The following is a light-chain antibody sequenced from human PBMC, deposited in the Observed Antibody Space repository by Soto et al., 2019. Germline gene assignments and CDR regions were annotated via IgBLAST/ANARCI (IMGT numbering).Light chain of an antibody. CDR2: ATS. CDR3: LQHNTYPNT. CDR1: QGISN. J-gene: IGKJ2*01. Sequence: DIQMTQSPFSLSASVGDRVTITCRAGQGISNLGWFQQKPGEAPKRLIYATSSLESGVPPRFSGSGSGTEFTLTISSLQSEDFATYFCLQHNTYPNTFGQGTKLEIK. V-gene: IGKV1-17*01.